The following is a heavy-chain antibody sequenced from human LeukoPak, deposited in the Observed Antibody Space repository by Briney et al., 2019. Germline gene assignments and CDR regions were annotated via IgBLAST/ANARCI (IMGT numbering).Heavy chain of an antibody. CDR2: ISGSGGST. CDR1: GFTFSSYA. J-gene: IGHJ4*02. Sequence: PGGSLRLSCAASGFTFSSYAMNWVRQAPGKGLEWVSAISGSGGSTYYADSVKGRFTISRDNAKNSLYLQMNSLRDEDTAVYYCARLVGSRSCSGGTCYSDYWGQGTLVTVSS. V-gene: IGHV3-23*01. D-gene: IGHD2-15*01. CDR3: ARLVGSRSCSGGTCYSDY.